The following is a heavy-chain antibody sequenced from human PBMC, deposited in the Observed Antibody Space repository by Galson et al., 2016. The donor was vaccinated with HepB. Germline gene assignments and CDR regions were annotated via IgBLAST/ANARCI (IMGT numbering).Heavy chain of an antibody. D-gene: IGHD2-2*01. V-gene: IGHV1-18*01. J-gene: IGHJ6*02. Sequence: SVKVSCKASGYTFTTYGISWVRQAPGQGLEWMGWISAYNGNTNYAQKLQGRVTMTTDTSTSTAYMELRSLRSDDTAVYYCARDPRKIRYQLLEIYYYYAMDVWGQGTTVTVFS. CDR1: GYTFTTYG. CDR2: ISAYNGNT. CDR3: ARDPRKIRYQLLEIYYYYAMDV.